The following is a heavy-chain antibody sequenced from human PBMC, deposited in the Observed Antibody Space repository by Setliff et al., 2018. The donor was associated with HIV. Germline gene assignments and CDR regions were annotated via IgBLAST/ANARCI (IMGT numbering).Heavy chain of an antibody. V-gene: IGHV1-2*04. CDR1: GYSFTDYY. Sequence: GASVKVSCKASGYSFTDYYIHWVRQAPGRGLEWMGWINPKSDGTNYAQKFQGWITMTRDTSISTAYMELSRLRSDDTAVYYCARGMDYYGTSGYYQYYFDYWGQGTMVTVSS. CDR3: ARGMDYYGTSGYYQYYFDY. J-gene: IGHJ4*02. D-gene: IGHD3-22*01. CDR2: INPKSDGT.